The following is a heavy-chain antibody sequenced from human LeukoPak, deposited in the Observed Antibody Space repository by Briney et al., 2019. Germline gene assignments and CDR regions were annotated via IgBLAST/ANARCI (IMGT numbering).Heavy chain of an antibody. CDR3: AKTHYYPQSLQGGEPYYFDY. D-gene: IGHD3-22*01. CDR1: GFVFSDYG. Sequence: GGSLRLSCAASGFVFSDYGMHWVRQAPGKGLEWVAFVRYDGSNEYYVGSVKGRFTISRDNSKNTLYLQMNSPRAEDTAVYYCAKTHYYPQSLQGGEPYYFDYWGQGTLVTVSS. CDR2: VRYDGSNE. J-gene: IGHJ4*02. V-gene: IGHV3-30*02.